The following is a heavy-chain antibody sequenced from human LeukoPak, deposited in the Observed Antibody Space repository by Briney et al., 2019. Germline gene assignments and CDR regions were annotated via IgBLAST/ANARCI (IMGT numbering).Heavy chain of an antibody. CDR2: ISISSTTI. D-gene: IGHD1-26*01. CDR3: ARVMYGGISYSVDY. J-gene: IGHJ4*02. CDR1: GFAFSGYS. Sequence: GGSLRLSCLASGFAFSGYSMNWVRQAPGKGLEWVSYISISSTTINYADSVKGRFTISRDNAKNSLYLQMNSLRDEDTAVYYCARVMYGGISYSVDYWGQGTLVTVSS. V-gene: IGHV3-48*02.